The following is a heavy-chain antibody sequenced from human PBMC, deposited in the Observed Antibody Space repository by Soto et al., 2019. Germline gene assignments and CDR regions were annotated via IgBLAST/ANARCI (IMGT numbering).Heavy chain of an antibody. CDR2: IKEDGTEI. J-gene: IGHJ4*02. CDR1: GFTFSSHW. D-gene: IGHD3-10*01. Sequence: EVQLVESGGGLVQPGGSLRLSCVASGFTFSSHWMNWVRQVPGKGLEWVANIKEDGTEINYVDSVKGRFATSRDNAKNSLYLQMNSLRVDDTAVYHCVRSSGWTGDYWGQGILVTVSS. V-gene: IGHV3-7*04. CDR3: VRSSGWTGDY.